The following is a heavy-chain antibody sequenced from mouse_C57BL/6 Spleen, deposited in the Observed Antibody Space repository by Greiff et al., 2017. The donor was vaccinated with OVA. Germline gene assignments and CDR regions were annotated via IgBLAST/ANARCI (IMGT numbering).Heavy chain of an antibody. CDR1: GYTFTEYT. CDR3: ARRESYDGYYLAY. J-gene: IGHJ3*01. Sequence: QVQLKESGAELVKPGASVKLSCKASGYTFTEYTIPWVKQRSGQGLEWIGWFYPGSGSIKYNEKFKDKATLSADKASSTVYMELSRLTSEDSAVSFCARRESYDGYYLAYWGQGTLVTVSA. D-gene: IGHD2-3*01. V-gene: IGHV1-62-2*01. CDR2: FYPGSGSI.